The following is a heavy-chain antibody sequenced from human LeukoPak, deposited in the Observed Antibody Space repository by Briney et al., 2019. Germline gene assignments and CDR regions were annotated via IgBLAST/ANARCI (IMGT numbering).Heavy chain of an antibody. J-gene: IGHJ4*02. CDR3: ARDPPVLLWFGELTANQQTHYFDY. CDR2: ISSSSSYI. Sequence: GGSLRLSCAASGFTFSNAWMSWVRQAPGKGLEWVSSISSSSSYIYYADSVKGRFTISRDNAKNSLYLQMNSLRAEDTAVYYCARDPPVLLWFGELTANQQTHYFDYWGQGTLVTVSS. V-gene: IGHV3-21*01. CDR1: GFTFSNAW. D-gene: IGHD3-10*01.